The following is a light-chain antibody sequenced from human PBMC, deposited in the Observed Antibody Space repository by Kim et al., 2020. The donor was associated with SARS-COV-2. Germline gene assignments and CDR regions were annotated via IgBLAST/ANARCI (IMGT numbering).Light chain of an antibody. CDR2: RND. CDR1: NSDIDTNY. CDR3: ATWDDTLRGPV. Sequence: GTPGQRVTFSCNSDIDTNYVYWYQRLPGTAPTLLIYRNDQRPSGVPDRFSGSKSGTSASLAISGLRPEDEADYFCATWDDTLRGPVFGGGTKLTVL. V-gene: IGLV1-47*01. J-gene: IGLJ3*02.